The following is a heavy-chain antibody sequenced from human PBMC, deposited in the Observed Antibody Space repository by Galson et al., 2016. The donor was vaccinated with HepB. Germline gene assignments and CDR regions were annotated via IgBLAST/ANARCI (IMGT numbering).Heavy chain of an antibody. CDR1: GFRFSSYG. Sequence: SLRLSCATSGFRFSSYGMHWVRQAPGKGQEWVASIWYDGTNENYADSVKGRFTITKDKGRLTFSGANSKDTLYLQMNSLGTGDTAVYYCARASGDLFDYWGQGTLVTVSS. J-gene: IGHJ4*02. CDR3: ARASGDLFDY. V-gene: IGHV3-33*01. D-gene: IGHD4-17*01. CDR2: IWYDGTNE.